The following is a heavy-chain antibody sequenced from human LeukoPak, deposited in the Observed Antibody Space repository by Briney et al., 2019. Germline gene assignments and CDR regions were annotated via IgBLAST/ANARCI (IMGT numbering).Heavy chain of an antibody. Sequence: ASVKVSCKASGYTFTGYYMHWVRQAPGQGLEWMGWINPNSGGTNYAQKFQGRVTMTTDTSTSTAYMELRSLRSDDTAVYYCARDGHSSSWYAYYFDYWGQGTLVTVSS. CDR2: INPNSGGT. D-gene: IGHD6-13*01. V-gene: IGHV1-2*02. J-gene: IGHJ4*02. CDR3: ARDGHSSSWYAYYFDY. CDR1: GYTFTGYY.